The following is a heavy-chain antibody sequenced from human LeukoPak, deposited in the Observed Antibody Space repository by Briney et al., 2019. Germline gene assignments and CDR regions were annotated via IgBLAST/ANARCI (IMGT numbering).Heavy chain of an antibody. CDR3: ARADSSSWYINAFDI. V-gene: IGHV4-39*07. Sequence: SETLSLTCTVSGGSISSSSYYWGWIRQPPGKGLEWIGSIYYSGSTYYNPSLKSRVTISVDTSKNQFSLKLSSVTAADTAVYYCARADSSSWYINAFDIWGQGTMVTVSS. CDR2: IYYSGST. D-gene: IGHD6-13*01. J-gene: IGHJ3*02. CDR1: GGSISSSSYY.